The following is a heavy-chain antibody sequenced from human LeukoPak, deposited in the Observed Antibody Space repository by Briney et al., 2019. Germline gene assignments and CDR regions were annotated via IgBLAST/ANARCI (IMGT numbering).Heavy chain of an antibody. CDR1: GFTFSSYA. J-gene: IGHJ4*02. CDR3: AIMHRYYDGSGYWVQ. V-gene: IGHV3-23*01. D-gene: IGHD3-22*01. CDR2: ISTSGGTT. Sequence: GGSLRLSCAASGFTFSSYAMSWVRQAPGKGLEWVSGISTSGGTTSYADSVKGRFTISRHNPRNTLYMQMNSLRAEDTAVYYCAIMHRYYDGSGYWVQWGQGTLVTVSS.